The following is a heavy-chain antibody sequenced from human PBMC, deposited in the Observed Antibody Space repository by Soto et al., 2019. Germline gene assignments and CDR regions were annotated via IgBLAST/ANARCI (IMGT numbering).Heavy chain of an antibody. CDR2: LDGSGGHT. J-gene: IGHJ4*02. V-gene: IGHV3-23*01. Sequence: GSLRLSCAASGFTFSSYSMAWVRQAPGRGLEWVSTLDGSGGHTYYAGSVKGRFTISRDNSKSALYLQMSSLRAEDTAVYYCAKYGTSSSYFDYLGQGTLVTVSS. CDR3: AKYGTSSSYFDY. D-gene: IGHD6-6*01. CDR1: GFTFSSYS.